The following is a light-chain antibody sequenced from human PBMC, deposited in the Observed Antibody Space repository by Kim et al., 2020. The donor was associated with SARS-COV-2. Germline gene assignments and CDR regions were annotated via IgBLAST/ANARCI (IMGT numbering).Light chain of an antibody. CDR1: SSDVSFYNY. CDR3: SSYTTSTTLI. J-gene: IGLJ2*01. Sequence: GQSITISCTGTSSDVSFYNYVSWYQQHPGKAPKLMIYDVNNRPSGVSNRFSGSKSGKTASLTLSGPQPEDEADYYCSSYTTSTTLIFGGGTQLTVL. V-gene: IGLV2-14*03. CDR2: DVN.